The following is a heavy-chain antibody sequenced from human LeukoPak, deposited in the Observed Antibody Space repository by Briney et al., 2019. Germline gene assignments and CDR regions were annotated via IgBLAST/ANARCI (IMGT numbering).Heavy chain of an antibody. CDR1: GFTFSSYW. J-gene: IGHJ4*02. CDR3: ARWGPFLTGRPFDY. Sequence: PGGSLRLSCAASGFTFSSYWMSWVRQAPGKGLEWVADIKQDGSEKYYVDSVKGRFTISRDNAKNSLYLQMNSLRAEDTAVYYCARWGPFLTGRPFDYWGQGTLVTVSS. CDR2: IKQDGSEK. D-gene: IGHD3-9*01. V-gene: IGHV3-7*01.